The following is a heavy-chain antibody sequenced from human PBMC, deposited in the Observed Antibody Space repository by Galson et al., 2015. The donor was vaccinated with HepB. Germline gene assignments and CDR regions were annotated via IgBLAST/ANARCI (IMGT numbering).Heavy chain of an antibody. CDR1: GYSINSGGYY. CDR3: ARHRGNYGFFEFDV. CDR2: MYHSGAA. D-gene: IGHD3-10*01. V-gene: IGHV4-39*01. J-gene: IGHJ3*01. Sequence: LSLTCTVSGYSINSGGYYWGWIRQPPEKGLEWIGTMYHSGAAYYNPSPKSRATMSVDASRNQFSLKLTSVTAADRAVYYCARHRGNYGFFEFDVWGQGTMVTVSS.